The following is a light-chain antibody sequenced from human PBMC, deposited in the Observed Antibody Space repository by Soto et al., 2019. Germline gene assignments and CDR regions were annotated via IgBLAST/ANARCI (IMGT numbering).Light chain of an antibody. Sequence: QSVLTQPASVSGSPGQSITISCTGTSSDVGDYNYVSWYQQHPGKAPKLMIYEVSNRPSGVSNRFSGSKSGNTPSLTISGVQAEDEADYYCSSYTSSNTGVFGGGTTLTVL. CDR2: EVS. CDR3: SSYTSSNTGV. CDR1: SSDVGDYNY. V-gene: IGLV2-14*01. J-gene: IGLJ3*02.